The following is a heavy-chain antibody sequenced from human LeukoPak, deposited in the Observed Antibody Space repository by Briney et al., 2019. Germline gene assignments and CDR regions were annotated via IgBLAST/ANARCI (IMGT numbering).Heavy chain of an antibody. Sequence: PSGTLSLTCAVSGGSISSSNWWSWVRQPPGKGLEWIGEIYHSGSTNYNPSLKSRVTISVDKSNNQFSLKLSSVTAADTAVYYCARGTSITHAFDIWGQGTMVTVSS. CDR3: ARGTSITHAFDI. V-gene: IGHV4-4*02. CDR1: GGSISSSNW. J-gene: IGHJ3*02. D-gene: IGHD1-14*01. CDR2: IYHSGST.